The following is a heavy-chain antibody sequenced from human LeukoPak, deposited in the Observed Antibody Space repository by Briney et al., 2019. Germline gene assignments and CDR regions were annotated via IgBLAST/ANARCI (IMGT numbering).Heavy chain of an antibody. V-gene: IGHV3-30-3*01. CDR2: ISYDGSNK. CDR1: GYTSTSYY. D-gene: IGHD3-22*01. Sequence: ASGYTSTSYYMHWVRQAPGKGLEWAAVISYDGSNKYYADSVKGRFTISRDNSKNTLYLQMNSLRAEDTAVYYCARALPITMIVVVYPGGMDVWGQGTTVIVSS. CDR3: ARALPITMIVVVYPGGMDV. J-gene: IGHJ6*02.